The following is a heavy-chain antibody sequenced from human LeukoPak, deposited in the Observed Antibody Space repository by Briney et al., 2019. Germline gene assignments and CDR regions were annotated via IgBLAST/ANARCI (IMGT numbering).Heavy chain of an antibody. CDR1: GGSISSYY. CDR3: ARDRSILGYDSSGYHYDY. J-gene: IGHJ4*02. V-gene: IGHV4-4*07. Sequence: PSETLSLTCTVSGGSISSYYWSWIRQPAGKGLEWIGRIYTSGSTNYNPSLKSRVTMSVDTSKNQFSLKLSSVTAADTAVYYCARDRSILGYDSSGYHYDYWGQGTLVTVSS. CDR2: IYTSGST. D-gene: IGHD3-22*01.